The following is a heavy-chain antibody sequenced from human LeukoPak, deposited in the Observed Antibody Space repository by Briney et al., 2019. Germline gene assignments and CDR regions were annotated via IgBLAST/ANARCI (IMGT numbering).Heavy chain of an antibody. CDR2: IVGSGGST. D-gene: IGHD3-9*01. Sequence: GGSLRLSCAVSGFTFSNYAMSWVRQAPGKGLEWVSAIVGSGGSTYYADSVKGRFTISRDNSKNTLFLQMNSLRVEDTALYYCSKWGDYDVLTGYHDSDFWGQGTLVTVSS. J-gene: IGHJ4*02. V-gene: IGHV3-23*01. CDR1: GFTFSNYA. CDR3: SKWGDYDVLTGYHDSDF.